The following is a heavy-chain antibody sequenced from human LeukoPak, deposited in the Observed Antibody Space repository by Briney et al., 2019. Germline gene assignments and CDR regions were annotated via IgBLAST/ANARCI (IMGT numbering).Heavy chain of an antibody. D-gene: IGHD2-8*01. J-gene: IGHJ4*02. CDR3: ARDYCTNGVCYPWTD. V-gene: IGHV1-46*01. CDR2: ISPSGGST. Sequence: ASVKVSCKASGYTFTSYYMHWVRQAPGQGLEWMGIISPSGGSTSYAQKFQGRVTMTRDTSTSTVYMELSSLRSEDTAVYYCARDYCTNGVCYPWTDWGQGTLVTVSS. CDR1: GYTFTSYY.